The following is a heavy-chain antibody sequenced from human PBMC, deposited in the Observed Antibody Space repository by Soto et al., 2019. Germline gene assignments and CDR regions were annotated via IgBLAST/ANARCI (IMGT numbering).Heavy chain of an antibody. CDR2: IGGSNTDR. Sequence: DVQLLQSGGGLVQPGGSLTLYCAASRFIFSDYAMNWVRQAPGKGLEWVSSIGGSNTDRYYADSVKGRFIISRDNSKNTMYLQMNSLRDDDTAVYYCAKDAVSYNGKWDWFDSWGQGTLVTVSS. D-gene: IGHD1-26*01. J-gene: IGHJ5*01. V-gene: IGHV3-23*01. CDR1: RFIFSDYA. CDR3: AKDAVSYNGKWDWFDS.